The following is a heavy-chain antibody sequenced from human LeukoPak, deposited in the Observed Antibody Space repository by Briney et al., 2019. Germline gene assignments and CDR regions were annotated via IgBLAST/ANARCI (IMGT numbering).Heavy chain of an antibody. Sequence: GGSLRLSCVASGFTFSDFSLNWVRQAPGKGLEWISYIGSAIYYADSVKGRFTISRDNAKNSLYLQMNSLRAEDTALYYCARGLDGDYLWGQGTVVSVS. D-gene: IGHD4-17*01. CDR3: ARGLDGDYL. CDR1: GFTFSDFS. V-gene: IGHV3-48*01. CDR2: IGSAI. J-gene: IGHJ4*02.